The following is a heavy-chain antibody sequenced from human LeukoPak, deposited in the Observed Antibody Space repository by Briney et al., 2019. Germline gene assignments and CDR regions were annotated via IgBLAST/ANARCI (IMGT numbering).Heavy chain of an antibody. V-gene: IGHV3-30*03. CDR2: ISYDGSNT. D-gene: IGHD3-10*01. CDR3: ARDRDQYIGSGSLAAYYYYGMDV. CDR1: GFTFNNYG. Sequence: QPGRSLRLSCAASGFTFNNYGMHWVRQAPGKGLEWVAIISYDGSNTYYADSVKGRFTISGDNSKNTLYLQMNSLRAEDTAVYYCARDRDQYIGSGSLAAYYYYGMDVWGQGTTVTVSS. J-gene: IGHJ6*02.